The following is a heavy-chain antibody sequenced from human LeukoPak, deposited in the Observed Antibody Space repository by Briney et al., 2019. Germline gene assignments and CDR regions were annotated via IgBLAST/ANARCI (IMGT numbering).Heavy chain of an antibody. J-gene: IGHJ3*02. Sequence: PSETLSLTCTVSGGSISSSSYYWGWIRQPPGKGLEWIGNIYYSGSTYYNPSLKSRVTISVDTSMTQFSLRLTSVTAADTAEYFCARDIGIYPHVAFDIWGQGTMVTVSS. V-gene: IGHV4-39*07. CDR2: IYYSGST. CDR1: GGSISSSSYY. D-gene: IGHD1-26*01. CDR3: ARDIGIYPHVAFDI.